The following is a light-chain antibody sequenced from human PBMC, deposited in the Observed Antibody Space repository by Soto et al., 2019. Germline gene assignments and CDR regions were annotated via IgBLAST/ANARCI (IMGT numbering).Light chain of an antibody. CDR1: QSINRW. V-gene: IGKV1-5*03. J-gene: IGKJ4*01. CDR2: KAS. CDR3: LQYNIYPLS. Sequence: DIQMTQSPSTLSASVGERVTITCRASQSINRWLAWYQQRPGKAPKILIHKASSLEAGVPSRFSGSDSGTEFTLTISSVQPDDFATYFCLQYNIYPLSFGGGTKVEIK.